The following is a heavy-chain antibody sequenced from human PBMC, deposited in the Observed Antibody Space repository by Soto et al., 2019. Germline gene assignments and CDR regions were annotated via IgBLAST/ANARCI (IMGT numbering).Heavy chain of an antibody. CDR1: GYSFTSYW. J-gene: IGHJ6*02. D-gene: IGHD1-1*01. Sequence: PGESLKISCKGSGYSFTSYWIGWVRQMPGKGLEWMGIIYPGDSDTRYSPSFQGQVTISADKSISTAYLQWSSLKASDTAMYYCARLSPTGTTFSVYYYGMDAWGQGTTVTVSS. V-gene: IGHV5-51*01. CDR2: IYPGDSDT. CDR3: ARLSPTGTTFSVYYYGMDA.